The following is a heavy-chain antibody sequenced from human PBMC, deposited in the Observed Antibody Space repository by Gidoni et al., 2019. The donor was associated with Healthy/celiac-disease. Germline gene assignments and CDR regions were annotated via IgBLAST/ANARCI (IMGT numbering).Heavy chain of an antibody. V-gene: IGHV3-9*01. J-gene: IGHJ6*02. D-gene: IGHD3-10*01. CDR3: AKGITMVRGVISYYYYGMDV. Sequence: EVQLVESGGGLVQPGRSLRLSCAASGFTFDDYAMHWVRQAPGKGLEWVSGISWNSGSIGYADSVKGRFTISRDNAKNSLYLQMNSLRAEDTALYYCAKGITMVRGVISYYYYGMDVWGQGTTVTVSS. CDR2: ISWNSGSI. CDR1: GFTFDDYA.